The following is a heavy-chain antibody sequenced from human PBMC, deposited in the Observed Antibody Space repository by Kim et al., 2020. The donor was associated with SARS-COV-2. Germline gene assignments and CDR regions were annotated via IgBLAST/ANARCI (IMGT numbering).Heavy chain of an antibody. Sequence: GGSLRLSCAASGFAFSTYSLHWVRQAPGKGLEWVAVILSDGGYTSYAASVRGRFTISRDKSEGTLSLQMNSLRVEDTGIYYCAGEPIGAADLEHYAMDVWGQGTTVTVSS. J-gene: IGHJ6*02. CDR1: GFAFSTYS. CDR3: AGEPIGAADLEHYAMDV. V-gene: IGHV3-30*04. CDR2: ILSDGGYT. D-gene: IGHD1-26*01.